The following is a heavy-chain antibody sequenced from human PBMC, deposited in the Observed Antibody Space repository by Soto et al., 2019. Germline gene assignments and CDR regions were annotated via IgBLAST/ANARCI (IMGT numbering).Heavy chain of an antibody. Sequence: QVQLVQSGAEVRKPGSSVRVSCKASGGSFNRHTISWVRQAPGQGLEWMGGIIPIFGTANHAQKCKGRGTIIADESTSTVYMELSSLRSDETAVYYCARGGKGSGGHFDYWGQGTLVTVSS. J-gene: IGHJ4*02. D-gene: IGHD1-26*01. CDR1: GGSFNRHT. V-gene: IGHV1-69*01. CDR3: ARGGKGSGGHFDY. CDR2: IIPIFGTA.